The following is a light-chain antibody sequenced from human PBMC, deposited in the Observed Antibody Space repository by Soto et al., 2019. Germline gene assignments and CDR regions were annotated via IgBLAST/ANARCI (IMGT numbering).Light chain of an antibody. CDR2: EVS. CDR1: SSDVGGYNY. CDR3: TAYTGSSTLDV. V-gene: IGLV2-14*01. Sequence: QSALTQPASASGSPGQSVTISCTGTSSDVGGYNYVSWYHQHPGKAPKLMIYEVSNRPSGVSNRFSGSKSGHSASLTISGLQSEDEADYFCTAYTGSSTLDVFGTGTKVTVL. J-gene: IGLJ1*01.